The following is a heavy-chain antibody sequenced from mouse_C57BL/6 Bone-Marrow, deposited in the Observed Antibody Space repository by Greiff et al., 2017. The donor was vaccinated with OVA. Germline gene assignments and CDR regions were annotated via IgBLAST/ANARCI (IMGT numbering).Heavy chain of an antibody. J-gene: IGHJ2*01. CDR2: IDPEDGET. CDR3: AAIYYDYRGY. CDR1: GFNIKDYY. V-gene: IGHV14-2*01. Sequence: VQLQQSGAELVKPGASVKLSCTASGFNIKDYYMHWVKQRTEQGLEWIGRIDPEDGETKYAQKFQSKATITADTSSNTAYLQLTSLTSEDTAVKYGAAIYYDYRGYWGKGTTLTVSS. D-gene: IGHD2-4*01.